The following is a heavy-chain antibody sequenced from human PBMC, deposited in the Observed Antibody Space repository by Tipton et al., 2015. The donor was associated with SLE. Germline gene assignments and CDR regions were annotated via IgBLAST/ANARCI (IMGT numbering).Heavy chain of an antibody. J-gene: IGHJ6*02. D-gene: IGHD3-9*01. CDR2: IYHSGST. Sequence: TLSLTCTVSGGSISSYYWSWIRQPPGKGLEWIGSIYHSGSTYYNPSLKSRVTISVDTSKNQFSLKLSSVTAADTAVYYCARDISAGYYYGMDVWGQGTTVTVSS. CDR1: GGSISSYY. V-gene: IGHV4-59*12. CDR3: ARDISAGYYYGMDV.